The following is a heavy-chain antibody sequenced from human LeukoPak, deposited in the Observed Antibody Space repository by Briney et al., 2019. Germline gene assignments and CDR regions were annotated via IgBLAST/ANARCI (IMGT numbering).Heavy chain of an antibody. D-gene: IGHD6-25*01. CDR1: GFTFSNYG. CDR3: ARDSRAATGLDY. CDR2: IWYDGSKK. Sequence: GALRLSCAASGFTFSNYGMHWVRQAPGKGLEWVAVIWYDGSKKYYADSVKGRFTISRDNSKNTLYLQMNSLSAEDTAVYYCARDSRAATGLDYWGQGTLVTVSS. V-gene: IGHV3-33*01. J-gene: IGHJ4*02.